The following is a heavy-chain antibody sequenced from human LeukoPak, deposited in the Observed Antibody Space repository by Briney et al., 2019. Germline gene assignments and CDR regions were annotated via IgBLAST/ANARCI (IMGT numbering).Heavy chain of an antibody. CDR2: ISGSGGST. CDR3: AKGVGYCSGGSCQQFDY. Sequence: RGSLRLSCAASGVTFSGYAMSWGRQAPGGGLKWVSAISGSGGSTYYAHSVKGRITISRDNSKNTLYLQMNSLRAEDTAVYYCAKGVGYCSGGSCQQFDYWGQGTLVTVSS. J-gene: IGHJ4*02. D-gene: IGHD2-15*01. V-gene: IGHV3-23*01. CDR1: GVTFSGYA.